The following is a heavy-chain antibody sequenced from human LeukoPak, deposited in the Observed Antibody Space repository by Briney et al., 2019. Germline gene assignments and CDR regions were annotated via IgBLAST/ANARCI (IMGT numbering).Heavy chain of an antibody. J-gene: IGHJ5*02. D-gene: IGHD6-19*01. Sequence: GASVKVSCKSSGYTFTSYYMHWVRQAPGQGLEWMGIINPSGGSTSYAQKFQGRVTMTRDTSTSTVYMELSSLRSDDTAVYYCARDLRIAVAGTVLKRKNWFDPWGQGTLVTVSS. V-gene: IGHV1-46*01. CDR1: GYTFTSYY. CDR3: ARDLRIAVAGTVLKRKNWFDP. CDR2: INPSGGST.